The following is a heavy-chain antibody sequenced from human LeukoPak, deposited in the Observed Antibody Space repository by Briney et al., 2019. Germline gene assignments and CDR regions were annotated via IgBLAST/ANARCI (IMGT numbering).Heavy chain of an antibody. D-gene: IGHD3-9*01. V-gene: IGHV4-59*01. CDR2: IYYSGNT. J-gene: IGHJ6*02. Sequence: SETLSLTHTVSGDPISSYYWSWIRQPPGKGLEWSGYIYYSGNTNYNPSLTSRVTISLETSKNQFPLKLSYVTAADTAVYYCAGGQTYYVILTPPYGMDVWGQGTTVTVSS. CDR1: GDPISSYY. CDR3: AGGQTYYVILTPPYGMDV.